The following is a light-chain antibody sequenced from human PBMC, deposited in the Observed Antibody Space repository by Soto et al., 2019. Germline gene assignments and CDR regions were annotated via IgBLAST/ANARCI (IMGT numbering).Light chain of an antibody. CDR2: EVS. Sequence: QSALTQPASVSGSPGQSITISCTGTSSDVGGYKYVAWYQQHPGKAPKLIIYEVSNRPSGVSNRFSGSKSGNTASLTISGLQAEDEADYYSSSYTSSSTLVFGGGTKLTVL. CDR3: SSYTSSSTLV. J-gene: IGLJ2*01. CDR1: SSDVGGYKY. V-gene: IGLV2-14*01.